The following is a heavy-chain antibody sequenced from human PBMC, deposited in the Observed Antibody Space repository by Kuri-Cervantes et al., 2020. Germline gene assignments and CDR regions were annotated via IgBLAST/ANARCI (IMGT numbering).Heavy chain of an antibody. Sequence: GESLKISCAASGFTFSSYAMHWVRQAPGKGLEWVAVISYDGSNKYYADSVKGRFTMSRDNSKNTVYLQMNSLRAEDTAVYYCARDRGSSSYLTGDFDYWGQGTLVTVSS. J-gene: IGHJ4*02. CDR2: ISYDGSNK. CDR3: ARDRGSSSYLTGDFDY. CDR1: GFTFSSYA. V-gene: IGHV3-30*14. D-gene: IGHD6-6*01.